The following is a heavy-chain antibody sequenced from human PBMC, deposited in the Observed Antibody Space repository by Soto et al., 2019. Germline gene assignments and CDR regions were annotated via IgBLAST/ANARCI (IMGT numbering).Heavy chain of an antibody. CDR2: IIPIFGTA. Sequence: QVQLVQSGAEVRKPGSSVRVSCKASGGSFNRHTISWVRQAPGQGLEWMGGIIPIFGTANHAQKFQGRVTIIADESTSTVYMELSSLRSADTAIYYCARGWGYDSTDYYYAYWGQGTLVIVS. CDR1: GGSFNRHT. J-gene: IGHJ4*02. V-gene: IGHV1-69*01. D-gene: IGHD3-22*01. CDR3: ARGWGYDSTDYYYAY.